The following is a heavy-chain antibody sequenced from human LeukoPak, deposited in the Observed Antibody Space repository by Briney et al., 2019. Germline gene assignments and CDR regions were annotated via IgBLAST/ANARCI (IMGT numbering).Heavy chain of an antibody. CDR3: ARATVIGNAPVPGYMDV. J-gene: IGHJ6*03. CDR1: GFTFSTYD. Sequence: PGGSLRFSCAASGFTFSTYDMHWVRQVSGKGLEWVSSIGTIGDTFYPGSVKGRFTISRENAKNSLYLQMNGLRAGDTAVYYCARATVIGNAPVPGYMDVWGKGTTVTVSS. CDR2: IGTIGDT. D-gene: IGHD2-21*01. V-gene: IGHV3-13*01.